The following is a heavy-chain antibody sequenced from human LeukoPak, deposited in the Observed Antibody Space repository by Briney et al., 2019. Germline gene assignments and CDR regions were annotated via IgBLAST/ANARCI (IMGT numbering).Heavy chain of an antibody. D-gene: IGHD5-18*01. J-gene: IGHJ6*03. CDR3: ARDFNGYSYGYSSYYYYYMDV. Sequence: ASVKVSCKASGYTFTSYYMHWVRQAPGQGLEWMGIINPSGGSTSYAQKFQGRVTMTRDTSTSTVYMELSSLRSEETAVYYCARDFNGYSYGYSSYYYYYMDVWGKGTTVTVSS. CDR1: GYTFTSYY. V-gene: IGHV1-46*01. CDR2: INPSGGST.